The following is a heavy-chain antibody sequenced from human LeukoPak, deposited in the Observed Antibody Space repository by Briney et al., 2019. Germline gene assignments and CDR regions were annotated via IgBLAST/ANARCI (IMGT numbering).Heavy chain of an antibody. Sequence: SETLSLTCTVSGGSISSYYWSWIRQPPGKGLEWIGYIYYSGSTNYNPSLKSRVTISVDTSKNQFSLKLSSVTAADTAVYYCARGAPDATIFGVVIDYWGQGTLVTVSS. CDR2: IYYSGST. J-gene: IGHJ4*02. D-gene: IGHD3-3*01. CDR3: ARGAPDATIFGVVIDY. CDR1: GGSISSYY. V-gene: IGHV4-59*01.